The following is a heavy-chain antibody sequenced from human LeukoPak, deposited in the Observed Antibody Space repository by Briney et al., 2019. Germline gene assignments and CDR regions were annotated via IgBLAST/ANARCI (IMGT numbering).Heavy chain of an antibody. CDR2: IIPIFGTA. Sequence: SVKVSCKASGDTFSSYAIIWVRQAPGQGLEWMGGIIPIFGTANYAQKFQGRVTITADKSTSTAYMELSSLRSEDTAVYYCARHLSSGWLFDYWGQGTLVTVSS. V-gene: IGHV1-69*06. J-gene: IGHJ4*02. CDR3: ARHLSSGWLFDY. CDR1: GDTFSSYA. D-gene: IGHD6-19*01.